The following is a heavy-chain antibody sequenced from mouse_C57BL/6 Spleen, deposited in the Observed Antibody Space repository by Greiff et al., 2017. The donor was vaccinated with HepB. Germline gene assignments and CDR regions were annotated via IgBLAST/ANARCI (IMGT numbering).Heavy chain of an antibody. CDR3: ASQGNDYEPSPFAY. CDR2: IDPSDSYT. Sequence: QVQLQQPGAELVRPGPSVKLSCKASGYTFTSYWMHWVKQRPGQGLEWIGVIDPSDSYTNYNQKFKGKATLTVDTSSSTAYMQLSSLTSEDSAVYYCASQGNDYEPSPFAYWGQGTLVTVSA. D-gene: IGHD2-4*01. CDR1: GYTFTSYW. J-gene: IGHJ3*01. V-gene: IGHV1-59*01.